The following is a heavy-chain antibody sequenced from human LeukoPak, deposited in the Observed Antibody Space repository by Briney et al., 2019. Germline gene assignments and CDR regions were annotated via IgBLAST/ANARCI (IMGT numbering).Heavy chain of an antibody. Sequence: PSETLSLTCSVSGGSISSSSFYWVWSRQPPGKGLDWIGSVQYTVGPYYNPALKIRVTKSVDTARNQFSLGLSYVTAADTDVSSCARSETYQLGSGTYAFNIWGQGTMVTVSS. CDR3: ARSETYQLGSGTYAFNI. D-gene: IGHD3-10*01. J-gene: IGHJ3*02. CDR2: VQYTVGP. V-gene: IGHV4-39*07. CDR1: GGSISSSSFY.